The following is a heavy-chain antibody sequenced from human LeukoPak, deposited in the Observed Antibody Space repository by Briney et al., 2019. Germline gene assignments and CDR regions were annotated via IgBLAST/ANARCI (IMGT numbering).Heavy chain of an antibody. J-gene: IGHJ4*02. CDR2: INHSGST. V-gene: IGHV4-34*01. CDR3: ARRHPSPSAPYNDSSGYHTPFDY. CDR1: GGTFSGYY. D-gene: IGHD3-22*01. Sequence: SETLSLNCAVYGGTFSGYYWSWIRQPPGKGLEWIGEINHSGSTNYNPSLKSGVTISVDTTKNQFSLKLSSVTAEDTAVYYCARRHPSPSAPYNDSSGYHTPFDYWGQGTL.